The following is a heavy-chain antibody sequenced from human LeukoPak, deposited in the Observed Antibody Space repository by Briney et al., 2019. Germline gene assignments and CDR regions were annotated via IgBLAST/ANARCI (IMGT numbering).Heavy chain of an antibody. V-gene: IGHV3-64*01. Sequence: GGSLRLSCAASGFTFSSHAMHWVRQAPGKGLEYVSAISSNGGSTYYANSVKGGFTISRDNSKNTLYLQMGSLRAEDMAVYYCARRMYSSSWYCDYWGQGTLVTVSS. J-gene: IGHJ4*02. CDR2: ISSNGGST. CDR3: ARRMYSSSWYCDY. D-gene: IGHD6-13*01. CDR1: GFTFSSHA.